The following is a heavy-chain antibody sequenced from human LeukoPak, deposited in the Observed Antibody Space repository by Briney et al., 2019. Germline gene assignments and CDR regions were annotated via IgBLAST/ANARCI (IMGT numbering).Heavy chain of an antibody. D-gene: IGHD5-18*01. CDR1: GLTFSGYW. Sequence: PGGSLRLSCAASGLTFSGYWMSWVRQAPGKGLEWVANIKPDGSEKYYVDSVKGRFTISRDNAKNSLYLQMNSLRAEDTAVYYCARDRIQLWSHDYWGQGTLVTVSS. J-gene: IGHJ4*02. V-gene: IGHV3-7*04. CDR2: IKPDGSEK. CDR3: ARDRIQLWSHDY.